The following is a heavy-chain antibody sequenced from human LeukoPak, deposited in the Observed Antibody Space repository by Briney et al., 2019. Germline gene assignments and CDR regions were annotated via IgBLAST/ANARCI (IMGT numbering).Heavy chain of an antibody. Sequence: SETLSLTCAVYGGSFSGYYWSWIRQPPGKGLEWIGEINHSGSTNYNPSLKSRVTISVDTSKNQFSLKLSSMTAADTAVYYCARGGLVRFDYWGQGTLVTVSS. CDR2: INHSGST. D-gene: IGHD6-19*01. V-gene: IGHV4-34*01. CDR1: GGSFSGYY. CDR3: ARGGLVRFDY. J-gene: IGHJ4*02.